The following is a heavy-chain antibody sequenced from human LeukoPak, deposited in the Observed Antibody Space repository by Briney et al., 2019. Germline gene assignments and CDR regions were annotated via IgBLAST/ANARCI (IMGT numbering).Heavy chain of an antibody. V-gene: IGHV3-74*01. J-gene: IGHJ6*02. CDR1: GFTFSSYW. D-gene: IGHD3-22*01. CDR3: ARDASTSITMIVNYYYYYGMDV. Sequence: GGSLRLSCAASGFTFSSYWMHWVRQAPGKGLVWVSRINSDGSSTSYADSVKGRFTISRDNAKNTLYLQMNSLRAEDTAVYYCARDASTSITMIVNYYYYYGMDVWGQGTTVTVSS. CDR2: INSDGSST.